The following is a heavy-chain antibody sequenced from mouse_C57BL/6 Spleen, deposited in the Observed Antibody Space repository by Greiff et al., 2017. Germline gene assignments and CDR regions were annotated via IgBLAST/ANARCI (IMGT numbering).Heavy chain of an antibody. J-gene: IGHJ4*01. CDR2: IWSGGST. Sequence: QVQLKESGPGLVQPSQSLSITCTVSGFSLTSYGVHWVRQSPGKGLEWLGVIWSGGSTDYNAAFISRLSISKDNSKSQVFFKMNSLQADDTAIYYCARGMGGNFFLYAMDYWGQGTSVTVSS. D-gene: IGHD2-1*01. V-gene: IGHV2-2*01. CDR1: GFSLTSYG. CDR3: ARGMGGNFFLYAMDY.